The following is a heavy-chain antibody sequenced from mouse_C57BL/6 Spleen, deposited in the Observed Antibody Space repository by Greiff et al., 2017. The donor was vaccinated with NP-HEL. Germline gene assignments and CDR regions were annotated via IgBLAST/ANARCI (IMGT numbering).Heavy chain of an antibody. CDR2: IYPGDGDT. CDR1: GYAFSSSW. CDR3: ARSGPYYFDY. D-gene: IGHD4-1*01. J-gene: IGHJ2*01. V-gene: IGHV1-82*01. Sequence: QVQLQQSGPELVKPGASVKISCKASGYAFSSSWMNWVKQRPGKGLEWIGRIYPGDGDTNYNGKVKGKATLTADKSSSTAYMQLSSLTSEDSAVYCCARSGPYYFDYWGQGTTLTVSS.